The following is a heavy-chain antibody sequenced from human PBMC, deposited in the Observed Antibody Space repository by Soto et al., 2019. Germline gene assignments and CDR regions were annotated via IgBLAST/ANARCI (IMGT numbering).Heavy chain of an antibody. CDR1: GGTFSSYA. J-gene: IGHJ4*02. V-gene: IGHV1-69*13. D-gene: IGHD6-19*01. Sequence: SVKVSCKASGGTFSSYAISWVRQAPGQGLEWMGGIIPIFGTANYAQKFQGRVTITADESMSTAYMELSSLRSEDTAVYYCARDRYSSGWSLDYWGQGTLVTVSS. CDR3: ARDRYSSGWSLDY. CDR2: IIPIFGTA.